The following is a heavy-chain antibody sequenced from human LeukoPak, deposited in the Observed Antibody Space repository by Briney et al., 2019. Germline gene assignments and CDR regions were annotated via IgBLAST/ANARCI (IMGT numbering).Heavy chain of an antibody. CDR1: GGSISGYY. Sequence: SETLSLTCTVSGGSISGYYWSWIRQPPGKGLEWIGYIYYSGSTNYNPSLKSRVTMSVDTSKNQFSLKLSSVTAADTAVYYCARGLLDGYTHPAAFDIWGQGTMVTVSS. CDR3: ARGLLDGYTHPAAFDI. CDR2: IYYSGST. V-gene: IGHV4-59*01. J-gene: IGHJ3*02. D-gene: IGHD5-24*01.